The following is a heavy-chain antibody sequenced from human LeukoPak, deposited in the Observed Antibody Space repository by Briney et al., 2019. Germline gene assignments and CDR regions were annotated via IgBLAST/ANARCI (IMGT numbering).Heavy chain of an antibody. V-gene: IGHV3-48*03. CDR2: ISSSGSTI. CDR3: ARDGWFGELGYYYYYGMDV. Sequence: GGSLRLSCAASGFTFSSYEINWVRQAPGKGLEWVSYISSSGSTIYYADSVKGRFTISRDNAKNSLYLQMNSLRAEDTAVYYCARDGWFGELGYYYYYGMDVWGKGTTVTVSS. D-gene: IGHD3-10*01. CDR1: GFTFSSYE. J-gene: IGHJ6*04.